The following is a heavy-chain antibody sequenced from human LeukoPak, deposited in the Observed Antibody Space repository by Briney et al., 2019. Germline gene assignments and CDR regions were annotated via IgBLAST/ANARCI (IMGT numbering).Heavy chain of an antibody. J-gene: IGHJ4*02. CDR2: ISSSSSYI. CDR1: GFTFSSYA. CDR3: ARVGDGYSSTRDY. Sequence: RPGGSLRLSCAASGFTFSSYAMSWVRQAPGKGLEWVSSISSSSSYIYYADSVKGRFTISRDNAKNSLYLQMNSLRAEDTAVYYCARVGDGYSSTRDYWGQGTLVTVSS. D-gene: IGHD5-24*01. V-gene: IGHV3-21*01.